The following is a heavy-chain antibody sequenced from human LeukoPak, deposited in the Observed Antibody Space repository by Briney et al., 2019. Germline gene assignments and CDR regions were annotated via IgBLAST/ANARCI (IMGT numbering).Heavy chain of an antibody. CDR1: GFTFRGSW. J-gene: IGHJ4*02. V-gene: IGHV3-7*01. Sequence: PGGSLRLSCVGSGFTFRGSWMTGVRQAPGKGLEWVANINQDGSEQYYADSVLGRFIISRDNAKSTLYLQSNSLRAEDTATYHCATVGYDFWSGYYFESWGQGTPVTVSS. D-gene: IGHD3-3*01. CDR2: INQDGSEQ. CDR3: ATVGYDFWSGYYFES.